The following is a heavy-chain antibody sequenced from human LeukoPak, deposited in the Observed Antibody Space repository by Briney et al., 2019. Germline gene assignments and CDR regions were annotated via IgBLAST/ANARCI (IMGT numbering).Heavy chain of an antibody. J-gene: IGHJ4*02. D-gene: IGHD6-19*01. V-gene: IGHV5-51*01. Sequence: GESLKISCKGSGYTFNTYWVGWVRQMPGKGLEWIGIIYPGDSDIRYSPSFRGQVTISADKSSSTAYLQWSSLKASDTAMYYCARRDVSAWYYFDYWGQGTLVTVSS. CDR3: ARRDVSAWYYFDY. CDR2: IYPGDSDI. CDR1: GYTFNTYW.